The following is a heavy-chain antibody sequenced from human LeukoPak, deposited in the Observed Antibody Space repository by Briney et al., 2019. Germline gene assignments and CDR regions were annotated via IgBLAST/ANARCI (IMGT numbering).Heavy chain of an antibody. CDR1: GFTFSSYA. V-gene: IGHV3-74*01. D-gene: IGHD3/OR15-3a*01. Sequence: GGSLRLSCAASGFTFSSYAMSWVRQAPGKGLVWVSHINGDGSSTTYADSVKGRFTMSRDNTKNTLYLQMNSLRAEDTAVYYCARDVRYGLNYWGQGTLVTVSS. J-gene: IGHJ4*02. CDR3: ARDVRYGLNY. CDR2: INGDGSST.